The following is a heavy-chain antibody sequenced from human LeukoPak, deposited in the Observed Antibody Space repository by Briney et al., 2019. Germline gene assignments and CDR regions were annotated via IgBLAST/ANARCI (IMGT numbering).Heavy chain of an antibody. CDR3: ARSRYSGNFVFDY. Sequence: PGGSLRLSCAASGFTFSSYWMNWARQAPGKGLEWVASINHNGNVNYYVDSVKGRFTISRDNAKNSLYLQMSNLRAEDTAVYYCARSRYSGNFVFDYWGQGTLVTVSS. V-gene: IGHV3-7*03. CDR2: INHNGNVN. J-gene: IGHJ4*02. CDR1: GFTFSSYW. D-gene: IGHD5-12*01.